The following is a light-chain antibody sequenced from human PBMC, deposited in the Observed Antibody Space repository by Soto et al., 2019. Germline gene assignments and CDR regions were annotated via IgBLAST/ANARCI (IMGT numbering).Light chain of an antibody. CDR3: GTWDSSLRDVV. J-gene: IGLJ2*01. CDR2: DNN. V-gene: IGLV1-51*01. Sequence: QSVLTQPPSGSAVPGQKGTISCSGSSSNIGNNYVSWYQQLPGTAPKLLIYDNNKRPSGIPDRFSGSKSGTSATLGITGLQTGDEGDYYCGTWDSSLRDVVFGGGTKVTVL. CDR1: SSNIGNNY.